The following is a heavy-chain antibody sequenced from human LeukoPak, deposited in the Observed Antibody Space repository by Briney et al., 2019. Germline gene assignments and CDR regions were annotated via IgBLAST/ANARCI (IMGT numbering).Heavy chain of an antibody. D-gene: IGHD6-13*01. J-gene: IGHJ3*02. CDR3: ASYSSSWYWGARGLSDAFDI. CDR2: ISSSSSYI. Sequence: PGGSLRLSCAASGFTFSSYSMNWVRQAPGKGLEWVSSISSSSSYIYYADSVKGRFTISRDNAKNSLYLQMNSLRAEDTAVYYCASYSSSWYWGARGLSDAFDIWGQGTMVTVSS. V-gene: IGHV3-21*01. CDR1: GFTFSSYS.